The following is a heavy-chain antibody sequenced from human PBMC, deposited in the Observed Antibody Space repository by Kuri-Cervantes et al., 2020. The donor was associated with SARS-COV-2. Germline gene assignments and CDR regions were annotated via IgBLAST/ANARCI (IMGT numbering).Heavy chain of an antibody. CDR1: GFTSSDYY. Sequence: GESLKISCAASGFTSSDYYMSWIRQAPGKGLEWVSYINSSGSTIYYADSVKGRFTISRDNAKNSLYLQMNSLRAEDTAVYYCARTGLPGWYYYYGMDVWGQGTTVTVSS. CDR2: INSSGSTI. CDR3: ARTGLPGWYYYYGMDV. D-gene: IGHD2-15*01. V-gene: IGHV3-11*01. J-gene: IGHJ6*02.